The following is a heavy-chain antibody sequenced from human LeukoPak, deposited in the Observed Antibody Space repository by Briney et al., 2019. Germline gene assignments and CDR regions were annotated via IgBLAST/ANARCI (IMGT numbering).Heavy chain of an antibody. CDR3: AASFRVTGTTNYY. CDR1: GFTFTSHW. CDR2: ISDDGKKT. Sequence: GGSLRLSCAESGFTFTSHWMHWVRQAPGKGLVWVSHISDDGKKTNYADSVKGRFTISRDAAKNTLHLQMDNLRVEDTAVYYCAASFRVTGTTNYYWGQGTMVTVSS. D-gene: IGHD1-20*01. J-gene: IGHJ4*02. V-gene: IGHV3-74*01.